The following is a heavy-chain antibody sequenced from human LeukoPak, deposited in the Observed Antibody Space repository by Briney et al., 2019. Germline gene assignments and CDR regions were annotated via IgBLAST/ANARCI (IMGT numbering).Heavy chain of an antibody. V-gene: IGHV4-59*08. D-gene: IGHD1-26*01. CDR3: ARRGGSYSFDY. J-gene: IGHJ4*02. CDR1: GGSISTYY. Sequence: SETLSLTCTVSGGSISTYYWSWLRQPPGKGLECIGYIYDSGSTNYNPSLKSRVSISVDTSKNQFTLKLSSVTAADTAVYYCARRGGSYSFDYWGQGALVTVSS. CDR2: IYDSGST.